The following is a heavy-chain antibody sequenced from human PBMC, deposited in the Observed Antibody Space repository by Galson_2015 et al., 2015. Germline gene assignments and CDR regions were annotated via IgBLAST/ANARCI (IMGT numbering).Heavy chain of an antibody. J-gene: IGHJ5*02. Sequence: SLRLSCAASGFTFGDYAMSWFRQAPGKGLEWVGFIRSKAYGGTTEYAASVKGRFTISRDDSKSIAYLQMNSLKTEDTAVYYCTVDIVVVPAALGEGWFDPWGQGTLVTVSS. CDR2: IRSKAYGGTT. CDR3: TVDIVVVPAALGEGWFDP. CDR1: GFTFGDYA. V-gene: IGHV3-49*03. D-gene: IGHD2-2*03.